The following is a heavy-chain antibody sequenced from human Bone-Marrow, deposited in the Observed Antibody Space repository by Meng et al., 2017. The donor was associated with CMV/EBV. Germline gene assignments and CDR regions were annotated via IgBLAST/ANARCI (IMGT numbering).Heavy chain of an antibody. CDR1: GFTFSDYY. CDR2: ISSSGSTI. CDR3: ARTRIAAAGTGYYGMDV. J-gene: IGHJ6*01. Sequence: GESLKISCAASGFTFSDYYMSWIRQAPGKGLEWVSYISSSGSTIYYADSVKGRFTISRDNAKNSLYLQMNSLRAEDTAVYYCARTRIAAAGTGYYGMDVWGQGTTVTGSS. D-gene: IGHD6-13*01. V-gene: IGHV3-11*01.